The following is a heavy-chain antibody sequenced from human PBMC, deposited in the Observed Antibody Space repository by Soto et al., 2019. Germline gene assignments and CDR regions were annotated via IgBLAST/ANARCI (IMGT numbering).Heavy chain of an antibody. V-gene: IGHV4-31*03. CDR2: IYYSGST. CDR1: GGSISSGGYY. Sequence: QVQLQESGPGLVKPSQTLSLTCTVSGGSISSGGYYWSWIRQHPGKGLEWIGYIYYSGSTYYNPSLKSRVNISVDTSKNQFSLKLSSVTAADTAVYYCARDHCSGGSCPAYYYYMDVWGKGTTVTVSS. CDR3: ARDHCSGGSCPAYYYYMDV. D-gene: IGHD2-15*01. J-gene: IGHJ6*03.